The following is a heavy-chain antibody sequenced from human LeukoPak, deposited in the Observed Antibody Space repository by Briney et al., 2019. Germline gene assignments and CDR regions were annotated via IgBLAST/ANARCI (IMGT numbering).Heavy chain of an antibody. CDR3: AREGYYGSGSPPSLYFDY. Sequence: PGGSLTLSCAASVFSFRNNIIDWVRHAPRKGLEWVEVTSYDLNVKLYADSVKGRFTISRDNSRSTLYLQMNSLRPEDTAIYYCAREGYYGSGSPPSLYFDYWGQGTLVTVSS. V-gene: IGHV3-30-3*01. J-gene: IGHJ4*02. CDR2: TSYDLNVK. CDR1: VFSFRNNI. D-gene: IGHD3-10*01.